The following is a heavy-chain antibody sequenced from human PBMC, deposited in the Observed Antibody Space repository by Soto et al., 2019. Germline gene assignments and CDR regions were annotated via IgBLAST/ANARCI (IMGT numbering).Heavy chain of an antibody. CDR3: ARGKKGVVVVPGVFDY. Sequence: QVQLQEPGPGLVKPSQTLSLTCTVSGGSISSGDYYWSWIRQPPGKGLEWTGYIYYSGSTYYNPSLKSRVTISVDTSKNQFSLKLSSVTAADTAVYYCARGKKGVVVVPGVFDYWGQGTLVTVSS. CDR1: GGSISSGDYY. D-gene: IGHD2-2*01. CDR2: IYYSGST. V-gene: IGHV4-30-4*01. J-gene: IGHJ4*02.